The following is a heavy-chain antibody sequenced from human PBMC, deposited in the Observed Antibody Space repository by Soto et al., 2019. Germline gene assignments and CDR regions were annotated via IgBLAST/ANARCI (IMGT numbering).Heavy chain of an antibody. D-gene: IGHD1-26*01. V-gene: IGHV3-74*01. CDR1: GFTFQMYW. J-gene: IGHJ4*02. CDR2: ISDDDSRT. CDR3: TRGHRHSSVGRGAF. Sequence: PGRSLILSFADTGFTFQMYWVHWVCQAPGEGLKWVSRISDDDSRTDYAESVKGRFTISRDNAKNTLYVQMKALRDEDTALYYSTRGHRHSSVGRGAFWGQGTLV.